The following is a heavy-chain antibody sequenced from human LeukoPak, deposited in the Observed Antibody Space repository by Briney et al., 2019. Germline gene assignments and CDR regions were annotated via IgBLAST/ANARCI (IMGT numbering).Heavy chain of an antibody. Sequence: KSSETLSLTCAVYSGSFSGYYWSWIRQPPGKGLEWIGEINHSGSTNYNPSLKSRVTISVDTSKNQFSLKLSSVTAADTAVYYCASHYYDFWSGLDYWGQGTLVTVSS. CDR3: ASHYYDFWSGLDY. J-gene: IGHJ4*02. CDR2: INHSGST. V-gene: IGHV4-34*01. D-gene: IGHD3-3*01. CDR1: SGSFSGYY.